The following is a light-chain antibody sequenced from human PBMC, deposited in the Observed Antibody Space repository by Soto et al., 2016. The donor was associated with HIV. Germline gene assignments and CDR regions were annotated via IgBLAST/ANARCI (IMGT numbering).Light chain of an antibody. CDR1: QNINSW. V-gene: IGKV1-5*03. CDR3: QQYNSFPWT. CDR2: GAS. J-gene: IGKJ1*01. Sequence: DIQMTQSPSTLSASVGDRVTITCRASQNINSWLAWYQQKPGKAPKLLIYGASNLESGVPSRFSGSGSGTEFTLTISSLQPDDFATYYCQQYNSFPWTFGQGTKVDIK.